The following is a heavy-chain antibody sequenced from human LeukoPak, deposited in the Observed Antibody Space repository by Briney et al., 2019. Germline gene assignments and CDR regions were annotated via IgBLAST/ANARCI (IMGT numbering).Heavy chain of an antibody. CDR2: IYYSVST. CDR1: GGSISSSSYY. V-gene: IGHV4-39*07. D-gene: IGHD3-16*01. CDR3: ARFTRGEYYYMDV. J-gene: IGHJ6*03. Sequence: PSETLSLTCTVSGGSISSSSYYWGWIRQPPGKGLEWIGSIYYSVSTYYNPSLKSRVTISVDTSKNQFSLKLSSVTAADTAVYCCARFTRGEYYYMDVWGKGTTVTVSS.